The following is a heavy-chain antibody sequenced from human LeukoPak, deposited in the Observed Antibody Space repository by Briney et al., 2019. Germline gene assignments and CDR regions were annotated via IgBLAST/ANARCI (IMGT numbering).Heavy chain of an antibody. Sequence: GGSLRLSCAASGFTFSNAWMSWVRQAPGKGLEWVGRIKSKTDGGTTDYAAPVKGRFNISRDDSKNTLYLQMNSLKTEDTAVYYCTTNLLANCGGDCNDFDYWGQGTLVTVSS. CDR2: IKSKTDGGTT. V-gene: IGHV3-15*01. CDR3: TTNLLANCGGDCNDFDY. CDR1: GFTFSNAW. D-gene: IGHD2-21*02. J-gene: IGHJ4*02.